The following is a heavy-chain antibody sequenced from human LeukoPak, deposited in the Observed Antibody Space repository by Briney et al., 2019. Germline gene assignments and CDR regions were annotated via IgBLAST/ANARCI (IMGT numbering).Heavy chain of an antibody. CDR3: ARAPGVTTGTYYFDS. D-gene: IGHD1-1*01. Sequence: SETLSLTCTVSGASVSSGSYYWTWIRQPPGKGLEWIGYIFYSGSTNYNPSLESRVTISFDTSKNQFSLKLTSVTAADTAVYYCARAPGVTTGTYYFDSWGQGSLVTVSS. CDR2: IFYSGST. J-gene: IGHJ4*02. CDR1: GASVSSGSYY. V-gene: IGHV4-61*01.